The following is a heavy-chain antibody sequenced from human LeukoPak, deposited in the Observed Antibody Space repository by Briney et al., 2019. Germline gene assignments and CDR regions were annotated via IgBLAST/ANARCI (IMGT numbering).Heavy chain of an antibody. D-gene: IGHD3-10*01. CDR3: AKGHYSGSGDYFDY. CDR1: GFTSSSYA. V-gene: IGHV3-23*01. Sequence: GGSLRLSCVASGFTSSSYAMSWVRQAPGKGLEWVSLITGSGDNTDYTDSVKGRFTISRDNSKNTLHLQMNSLRAEDTALYYCAKGHYSGSGDYFDYWGQGALVTVSS. J-gene: IGHJ4*02. CDR2: ITGSGDNT.